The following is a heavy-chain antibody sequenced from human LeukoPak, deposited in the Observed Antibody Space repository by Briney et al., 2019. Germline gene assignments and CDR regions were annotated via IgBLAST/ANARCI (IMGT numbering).Heavy chain of an antibody. CDR3: ATSMVRGVIHRYNWFDP. Sequence: PGGSLRLSCAASGFTVSSNYMSWVRQAPGKGLEWVSVIYSGGSTYYADSVKGRFTISRDNSKNTLYLQMNSLRAEDTAVYYRATSMVRGVIHRYNWFDPWGQGTLVTVSS. V-gene: IGHV3-66*01. CDR2: IYSGGST. J-gene: IGHJ5*02. CDR1: GFTVSSNY. D-gene: IGHD3-10*01.